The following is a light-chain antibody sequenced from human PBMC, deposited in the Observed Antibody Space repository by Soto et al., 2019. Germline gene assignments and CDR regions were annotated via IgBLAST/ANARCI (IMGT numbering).Light chain of an antibody. J-gene: IGKJ3*01. CDR1: QSVSSN. V-gene: IGKV3-15*01. CDR3: QQYNNWPPIT. CDR2: GAS. Sequence: EIVMTQSPATLSVSPGEKVTLSCRASQSVSSNLAWYHQKPGQAPRLLIYGASTRATGIPARFSGSGSGTEFTLTISSLQSEDSAVYYCQQYNNWPPITFGPGTKVEIK.